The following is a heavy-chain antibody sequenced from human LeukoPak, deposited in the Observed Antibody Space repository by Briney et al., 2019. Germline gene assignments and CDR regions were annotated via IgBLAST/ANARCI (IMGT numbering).Heavy chain of an antibody. V-gene: IGHV3-53*01. CDR1: GFTVSSNY. D-gene: IGHD6-19*01. CDR2: IYSGGST. J-gene: IGHJ2*01. Sequence: SGGSLRLSCAASGFTVSSNYMSWVRQAPGKGLEWVSVIYSGGSTYYADSVKGRFTISRDNSKNTLYLQMNSLRAEDTAVYYCARDREIAVAGMLDWYFDLWGRGTLVTVSS. CDR3: ARDREIAVAGMLDWYFDL.